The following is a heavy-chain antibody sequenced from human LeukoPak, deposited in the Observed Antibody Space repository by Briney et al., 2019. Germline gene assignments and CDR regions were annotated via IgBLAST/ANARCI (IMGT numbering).Heavy chain of an antibody. CDR3: ARISIDYYGSGRLYYYYGMDV. CDR1: GGSFSGYY. J-gene: IGHJ6*02. Sequence: PSETLSLTCAVYGGSFSGYYWSWIRQPPGKGLEWIGEINHSGSTNYNPSLKSRVTISVDTSKNQFSLKLSSVTAADTAVYYCARISIDYYGSGRLYYYYGMDVWGQGTTVTVSS. D-gene: IGHD3-10*01. CDR2: INHSGST. V-gene: IGHV4-34*01.